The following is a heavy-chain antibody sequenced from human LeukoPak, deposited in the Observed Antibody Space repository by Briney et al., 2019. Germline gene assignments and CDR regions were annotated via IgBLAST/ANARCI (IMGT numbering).Heavy chain of an antibody. CDR1: GGSVSSSSYY. J-gene: IGHJ4*02. CDR3: ARQKGNSGVDY. Sequence: SETLSLTCTVSGGSVSSSSYYWGWIRQPPGKGLEWIGSIYYSGSTYYNPSLRSRVTISVDTSKNQFSLKLSSVTAADTAVYYCARQKGNSGVDYWGQGTLVTVSS. D-gene: IGHD4-23*01. CDR2: IYYSGST. V-gene: IGHV4-39*07.